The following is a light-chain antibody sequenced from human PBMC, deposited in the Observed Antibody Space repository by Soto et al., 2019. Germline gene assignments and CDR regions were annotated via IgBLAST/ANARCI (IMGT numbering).Light chain of an antibody. V-gene: IGLV1-40*01. CDR2: GNS. CDR3: QSYDSSLSGSYV. Sequence: QSVLTQPPSVSGAPGQRVTISCTGSSSNIGAGYDVHWYQQLPGTAPKLLIYGNSNRPSGVPDRFSGSKSGTSASLAITGLQAEDEADYYSQSYDSSLSGSYVFGPGTKLTVL. CDR1: SSNIGAGYD. J-gene: IGLJ1*01.